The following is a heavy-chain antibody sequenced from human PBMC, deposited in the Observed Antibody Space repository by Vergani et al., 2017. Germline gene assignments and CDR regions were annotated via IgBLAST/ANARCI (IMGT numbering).Heavy chain of an antibody. Sequence: QVQLVQSGAEVKKPGASVKVSCKASGYTFTSYYMHWVRQAPGQGLEWMGIINPSGGSTSYAQKFQGRVTMTRDTSTSTVYMELSSLRSEDTAVYYCAADGGYSYGSRPHYYYYYMDVWGKGTTVTVSS. CDR2: INPSGGST. J-gene: IGHJ6*03. CDR3: AADGGYSYGSRPHYYYYYMDV. CDR1: GYTFTSYY. V-gene: IGHV1-46*01. D-gene: IGHD5-18*01.